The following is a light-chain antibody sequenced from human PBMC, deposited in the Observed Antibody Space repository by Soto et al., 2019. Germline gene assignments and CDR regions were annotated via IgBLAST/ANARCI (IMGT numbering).Light chain of an antibody. CDR1: QSVSSSY. V-gene: IGKV3-20*01. CDR2: AAS. CDR3: QKYNGSPRT. J-gene: IGKJ3*01. Sequence: EIVLTQSPGTLSLSPGERATLSCRARQSVSSSYLAWYQQKPGQVPKLLIYAASTRQSGIPYRFSGSGSGTDFTLTISRLEPEDFAMYYCQKYNGSPRTFGPGTKVDIK.